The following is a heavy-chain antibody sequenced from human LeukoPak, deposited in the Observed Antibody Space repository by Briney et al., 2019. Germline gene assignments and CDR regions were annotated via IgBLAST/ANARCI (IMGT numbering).Heavy chain of an antibody. V-gene: IGHV3-13*01. J-gene: IGHJ4*02. CDR2: IGHAVDT. CDR3: AALGDSIY. Sequence: PGGSVRLSCAASGFAFSSYHMHWVRQVSGKGLEWVSAIGHAVDTYYADSVKGRFTISREDAKNYFFLQMDSLRAGDTAVYFCAALGDSIYWGQGALVTVSS. CDR1: GFAFSSYH. D-gene: IGHD1-26*01.